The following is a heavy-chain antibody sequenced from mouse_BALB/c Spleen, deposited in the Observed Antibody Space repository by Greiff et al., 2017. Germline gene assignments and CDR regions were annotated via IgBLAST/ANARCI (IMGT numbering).Heavy chain of an antibody. CDR2: IDPANGNT. J-gene: IGHJ2*01. D-gene: IGHD2-4*01. Sequence: EVQRVESGAELVKPGASVKLSCTASGFNIKDTYMHWVKQRPEQGLEWIGRIDPANGNTKYDPKFQGKATITADTSSNTAYLQLSSLTSEDTAVYYCARGMIRYFDYWGQGTTLTVSS. CDR3: ARGMIRYFDY. CDR1: GFNIKDTY. V-gene: IGHV14-3*02.